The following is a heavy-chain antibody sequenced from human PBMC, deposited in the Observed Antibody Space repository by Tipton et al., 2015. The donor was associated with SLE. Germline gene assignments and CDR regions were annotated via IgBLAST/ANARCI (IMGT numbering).Heavy chain of an antibody. D-gene: IGHD6-6*01. CDR1: GGSISNRTFY. Sequence: TLSLTCTVSGGSISNRTFYWGWIRRPPGKGLEWIGYVYYSASTYYNPSLKSRVTISVDTSKNQFSLRLSSVTAADTAVYYCARGGEEYTSSPDYWGQGTLFTVSS. CDR3: ARGGEEYTSSPDY. V-gene: IGHV4-31*03. CDR2: VYYSAST. J-gene: IGHJ4*02.